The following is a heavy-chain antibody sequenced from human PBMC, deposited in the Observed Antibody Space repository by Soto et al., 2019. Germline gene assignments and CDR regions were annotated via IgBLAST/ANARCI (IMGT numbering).Heavy chain of an antibody. CDR3: ARGRDEYKWGNV. D-gene: IGHD1-1*01. CDR1: GGSLSDYY. V-gene: IGHV4-34*01. Sequence: QVQLQQGGAGLLKPSETLSLTCAVSGGSLSDYYWPWIRQSPGKGLEWIGEIHPSGSTYYNPSLRSRVTISVDTSKNQFSLKLTSLTAADTAIYYCARGRDEYKWGNVWGHGTTVTVSS. CDR2: IHPSGST. J-gene: IGHJ6*02.